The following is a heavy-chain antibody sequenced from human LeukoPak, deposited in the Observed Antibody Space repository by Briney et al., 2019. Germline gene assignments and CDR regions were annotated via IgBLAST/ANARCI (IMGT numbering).Heavy chain of an antibody. D-gene: IGHD3-3*01. J-gene: IGHJ6*02. V-gene: IGHV3-23*01. CDR3: AKDDDFWSGYYQPYYYYGMDV. CDR1: GFTFSSYG. Sequence: PGGSLRLSCAASGFTFSSYGMSWVRQAPGKGLEWVSAITGSGGSTYYADSVKGRFTISRDNSKNTLYLQMNSLRAEDTAVYYCAKDDDFWSGYYQPYYYYGMDVWGQGTTVTVSS. CDR2: ITGSGGST.